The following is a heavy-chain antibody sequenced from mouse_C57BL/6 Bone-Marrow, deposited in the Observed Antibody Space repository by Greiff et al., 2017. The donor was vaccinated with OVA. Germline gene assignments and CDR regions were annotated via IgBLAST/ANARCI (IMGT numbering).Heavy chain of an antibody. CDR3: ARARRTGWDFFFAY. Sequence: ESGPGLVKPSQSLSLTCSVTGYSITSGYYWNWIRQFPGNKLEWMGYISYDGSNNYNPSLKNRISITRDTSKNQFFLKLNSVTTEDTATYDCARARRTGWDFFFAYWGQGTLVTVSA. J-gene: IGHJ3*01. D-gene: IGHD4-1*01. CDR1: GYSITSGYY. CDR2: ISYDGSN. V-gene: IGHV3-6*01.